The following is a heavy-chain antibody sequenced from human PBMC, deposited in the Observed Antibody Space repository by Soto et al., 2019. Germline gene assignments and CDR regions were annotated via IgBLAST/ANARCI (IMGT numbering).Heavy chain of an antibody. J-gene: IGHJ4*02. CDR3: GRGSVRGGYVDY. D-gene: IGHD6-19*01. CDR2: IYYSGST. CDR1: GSSISSYY. Sequence: PSETLSLTCTVSGSSISSYYWSWIRQPPGKGLEWIGYIYYSGSTNYNPSLKSRVTISVDTSKNQFSLKLGSVTAADTAVYSCGRGSVRGGYVDYWGQGPLVTV. V-gene: IGHV4-59*01.